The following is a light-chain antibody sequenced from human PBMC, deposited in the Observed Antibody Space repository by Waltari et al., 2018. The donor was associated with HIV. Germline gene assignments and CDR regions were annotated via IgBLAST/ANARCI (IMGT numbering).Light chain of an antibody. Sequence: DIQMTQSPSPLSASVGDRVTITCRASQGISSWLAWYQQKPGKAPKLLIYKASSLESGVPSRFSGSGSGTEFTLTISSLQPDDFATYYCQQYNSFTWTFGQGTKVEIK. CDR2: KAS. CDR3: QQYNSFTWT. CDR1: QGISSW. V-gene: IGKV1-5*03. J-gene: IGKJ1*01.